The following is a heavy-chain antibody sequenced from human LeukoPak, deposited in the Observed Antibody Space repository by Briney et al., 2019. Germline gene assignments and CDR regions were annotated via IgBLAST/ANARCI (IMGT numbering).Heavy chain of an antibody. CDR1: GFPFRDYY. CDR2: ISRSGDSL. CDR3: ARDRRWDGGKPDTYGMDV. Sequence: GGSLRLSCAASGFPFRDYYMTWIRQAPGKGLEWISYISRSGDSLYYADSVEGRFTISRDNAKNSLFLEMNSLRADDTAVYYCARDRRWDGGKPDTYGMDVWGQGTTVTVSS. V-gene: IGHV3-11*01. J-gene: IGHJ6*02. D-gene: IGHD4-23*01.